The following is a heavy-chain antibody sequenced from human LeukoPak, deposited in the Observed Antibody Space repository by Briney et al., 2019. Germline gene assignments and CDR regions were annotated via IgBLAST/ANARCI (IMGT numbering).Heavy chain of an antibody. Sequence: GGSLRLSCAASGFTFSDYYMSWIRQAPGKGLEWVSYISSSGSTIYYADSVKGRFTISRDNAKNSLYLQMNSLRAEDTAVYNCARVRYFDWLLLNWGQGTLVTVSS. D-gene: IGHD3-9*01. V-gene: IGHV3-11*01. CDR1: GFTFSDYY. CDR2: ISSSGSTI. CDR3: ARVRYFDWLLLN. J-gene: IGHJ4*02.